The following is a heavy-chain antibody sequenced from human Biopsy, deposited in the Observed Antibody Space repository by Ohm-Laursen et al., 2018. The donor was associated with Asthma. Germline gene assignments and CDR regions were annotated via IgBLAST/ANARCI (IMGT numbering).Heavy chain of an antibody. Sequence: SDTLSLTCAVSGGSISSGGYSWSWIRQPPGKGLEWIGSIYYSGTTYYNPSLESRVTISVDRSKNQFSLKLSSVTAADTAVYYCARVKDGYNFDYWGQGTLVTVSS. CDR1: GGSISSGGYS. CDR2: IYYSGTT. CDR3: ARVKDGYNFDY. V-gene: IGHV4-30-2*01. J-gene: IGHJ4*02. D-gene: IGHD5-24*01.